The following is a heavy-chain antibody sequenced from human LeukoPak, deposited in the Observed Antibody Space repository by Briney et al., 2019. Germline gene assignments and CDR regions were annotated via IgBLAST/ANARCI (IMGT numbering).Heavy chain of an antibody. CDR1: GFTFSPYT. CDR2: ISSSGDNI. V-gene: IGHV3-21*01. Sequence: GGSLRLACAASGFTFSPYTMNWVRQAPGKGLEWVSSISSSGDNIYYADSLKGRFTISRDNAKNSLYLQMNSLRAEDTAVYYCARDGQVPGAINYYNMDVWGKGTTVTVSS. D-gene: IGHD2-2*02. CDR3: ARDGQVPGAINYYNMDV. J-gene: IGHJ6*03.